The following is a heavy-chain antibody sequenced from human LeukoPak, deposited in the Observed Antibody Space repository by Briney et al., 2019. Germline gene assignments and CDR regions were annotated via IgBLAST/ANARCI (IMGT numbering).Heavy chain of an antibody. D-gene: IGHD6-6*01. CDR2: INHSGST. J-gene: IGHJ4*02. CDR3: ARGSKQLVRRYSDY. V-gene: IGHV4-34*01. Sequence: SETLSLTCAVYGGSFSGYYWSWIRQPPGKGLEWIGEINHSGSTNYNPSLKSRVTISVDTSKNQFSLKLSSVTAADTAVYYCARGSKQLVRRYSDYWGQGTLVTVSS. CDR1: GGSFSGYY.